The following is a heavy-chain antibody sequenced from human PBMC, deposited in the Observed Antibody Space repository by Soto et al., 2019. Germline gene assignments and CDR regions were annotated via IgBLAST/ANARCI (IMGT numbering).Heavy chain of an antibody. CDR1: GGSFSGYY. Sequence: SETLSLTCAVYGGSFSGYYWSWIRQPPGKGLEWIGEINHSGSTNYNPSLKSRVTISVDTSKNQLSLKLSSVTAADTAVYYCARSGSGSYYNRSYYYGMDVWGQGTTVTVSS. CDR3: ARSGSGSYYNRSYYYGMDV. CDR2: INHSGST. V-gene: IGHV4-34*01. J-gene: IGHJ6*02. D-gene: IGHD3-10*01.